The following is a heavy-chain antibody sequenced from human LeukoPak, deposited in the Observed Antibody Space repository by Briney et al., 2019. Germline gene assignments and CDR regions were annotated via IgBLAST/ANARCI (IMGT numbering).Heavy chain of an antibody. CDR2: INPNTGDT. CDR1: GNTFTNNG. CDR3: ARGEYRYGNDY. V-gene: IGHV1-18*01. J-gene: IGHJ4*02. D-gene: IGHD5-18*01. Sequence: ASVKVSCKASGNTFTNNGISWVRQAPGQGLEWMGWINPNTGDTNYAQKFQGRVTMTTDTSISTAYMELSRLRSDDTAMYYCARGEYRYGNDYWGQGPLVTVSS.